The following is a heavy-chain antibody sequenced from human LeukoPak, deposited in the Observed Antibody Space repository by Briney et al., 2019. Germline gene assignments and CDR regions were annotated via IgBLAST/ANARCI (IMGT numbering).Heavy chain of an antibody. D-gene: IGHD3-22*01. CDR1: GFTVSSNY. CDR2: IYSGGST. CDR3: ARANYYDTLYYFDY. J-gene: IGHJ4*02. Sequence: GGSLRLSCAASGFTVSSNYMSWVRQAPGKGLEWVSVIYSGGSTYYADSVKGRFTISRDNSKNTLYLQMNSLRAEETAVYYCARANYYDTLYYFDYWGQGTLVTVSS. V-gene: IGHV3-66*01.